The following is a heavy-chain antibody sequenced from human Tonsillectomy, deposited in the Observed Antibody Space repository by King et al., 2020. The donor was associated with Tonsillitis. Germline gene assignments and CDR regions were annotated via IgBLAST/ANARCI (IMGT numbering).Heavy chain of an antibody. Sequence: VQLVESGGGVVQPGRSLRLSCAASGFTFSNFAMHWVRQAPGKGLEWVAVISYDGSNKFYADPVKGRFTISRDNSKNTLWLQMNSLRAEDTAVYYCARARGYSYGFDFWGQGTLVTVSS. CDR1: GFTFSNFA. V-gene: IGHV3-30*01. CDR3: ARARGYSYGFDF. J-gene: IGHJ4*02. D-gene: IGHD5-18*01. CDR2: ISYDGSNK.